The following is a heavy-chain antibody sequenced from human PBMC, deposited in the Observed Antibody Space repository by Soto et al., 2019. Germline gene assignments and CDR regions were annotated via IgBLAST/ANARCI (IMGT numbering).Heavy chain of an antibody. J-gene: IGHJ6*02. Sequence: EAQLVESGGGLVQPGGSLRVSCAASGFDFSTYWMHWVRQAPGKGLEWVSRIDDDGSSTRYADSVKGRFTISRDNAKNMVDLEMNSLTTEDTAVYYCARRLELPLGASHYDDGMDVWGQGTTVTVSS. CDR1: GFDFSTYW. D-gene: IGHD1-7*01. CDR3: ARRLELPLGASHYDDGMDV. CDR2: IDDDGSST. V-gene: IGHV3-74*01.